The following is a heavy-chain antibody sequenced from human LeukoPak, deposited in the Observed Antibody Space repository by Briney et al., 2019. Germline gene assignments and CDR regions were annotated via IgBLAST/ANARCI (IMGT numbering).Heavy chain of an antibody. CDR3: ARYREVGATVDY. CDR1: GYSISSGYY. CDR2: IYYRGST. V-gene: IGHV4-38-2*02. Sequence: PSETLSLTCTVSGYSISSGYYWGWTRQPPGRELEWIASIYYRGSTHYNPSLASLKSRVTISGDTSKNQFSLTLSSVTAADTAVYYCARYREVGATVDYWGQGTLVTVSS. D-gene: IGHD1-26*01. J-gene: IGHJ4*02.